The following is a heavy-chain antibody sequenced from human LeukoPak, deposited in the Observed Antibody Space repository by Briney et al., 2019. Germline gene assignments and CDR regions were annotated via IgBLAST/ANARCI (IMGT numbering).Heavy chain of an antibody. Sequence: GGSLRLSCAASAFTFSNYGIHWVRQAPGRGLEWVAFIRYDGNNKYYADSVKGRFTVSRDNSQNTLYLQMGSLRAEDTAVYYCARDQRLRYFDWLLPARGDNFDYWGQGTLVTVSS. CDR2: IRYDGNNK. J-gene: IGHJ4*02. D-gene: IGHD3-9*01. V-gene: IGHV3-30*02. CDR3: ARDQRLRYFDWLLPARGDNFDY. CDR1: AFTFSNYG.